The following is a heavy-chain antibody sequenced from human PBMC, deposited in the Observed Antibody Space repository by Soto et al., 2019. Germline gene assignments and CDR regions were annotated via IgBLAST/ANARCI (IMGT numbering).Heavy chain of an antibody. J-gene: IGHJ4*02. CDR2: ISHDSRNI. Sequence: QVHLVESGGGVIQPGRSLRLSCAASGLDFRNNDMHWVRQAPGKGLEWVAVISHDSRNIFYGDSVKGRFTGSRDNSKNTLYLEMNSLRVEDTTVYFCAKLVDKTLDDFWGLGTLVVVSS. V-gene: IGHV3-30*18. D-gene: IGHD3-10*01. CDR1: GLDFRNND. CDR3: AKLVDKTLDDF.